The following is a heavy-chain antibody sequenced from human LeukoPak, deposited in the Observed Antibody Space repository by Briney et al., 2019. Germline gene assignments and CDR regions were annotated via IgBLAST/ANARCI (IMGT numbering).Heavy chain of an antibody. V-gene: IGHV3-21*01. CDR3: ARVGGHCTSTSCPPPDY. D-gene: IGHD2-2*01. J-gene: IGHJ4*02. CDR1: GFTFSSYN. CDR2: IDSSSRYI. Sequence: NPGGSLRLSCAASGFTFSSYNMDWVRQAPGKGLEWVSFIDSSSRYIYQADSVKGRFTISRDNAKSSVFLQMNSLRAEGTAVYYCARVGGHCTSTSCPPPDYWGQGTLVTVSS.